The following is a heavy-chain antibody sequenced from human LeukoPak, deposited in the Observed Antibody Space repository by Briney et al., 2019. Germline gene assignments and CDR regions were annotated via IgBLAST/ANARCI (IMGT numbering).Heavy chain of an antibody. V-gene: IGHV1-69*01. Sequence: SVKVSCKASGGTFNSYAISWVRQAPGQGLEWMGGIIPIFGTANYAQKFQGRVTITAGESTSTAYMELSSLRSEDTAVYYCAREPPVDSSGYYSQGYWGQGTLVTVSS. J-gene: IGHJ4*02. CDR3: AREPPVDSSGYYSQGY. CDR2: IIPIFGTA. D-gene: IGHD3-22*01. CDR1: GGTFNSYA.